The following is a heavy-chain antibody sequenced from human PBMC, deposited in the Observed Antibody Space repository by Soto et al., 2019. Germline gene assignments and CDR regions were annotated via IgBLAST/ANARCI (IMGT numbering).Heavy chain of an antibody. CDR3: ARGSHVDLDY. CDR2: IFYSGST. CDR1: GGSISSSSYY. J-gene: IGHJ4*02. Sequence: SETLSLTCTVSGGSISSSSYYWGWIRQPPGKGLEWIGSIFYSGSTYYNPSLKSRVTISVDTSKNQFSLKLNSVTAADTAVYYCARGSHVDLDYWGRGTLVTVSS. V-gene: IGHV4-39*07.